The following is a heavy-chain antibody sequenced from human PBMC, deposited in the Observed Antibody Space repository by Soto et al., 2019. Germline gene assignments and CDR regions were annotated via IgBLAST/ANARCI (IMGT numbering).Heavy chain of an antibody. J-gene: IGHJ4*02. CDR2: MNPDSGHA. D-gene: IGHD2-15*01. V-gene: IGHV1-8*01. CDR3: ARRPHCSGGICYYGLDN. CDR1: GYTFTNSD. Sequence: QVQLLQSGAEVKKPGASVKVSCKASGYTFTNSDINWVRQAPGQGLEWMGWMNPDSGHAAYAQKFQGRVTLTTSTSTSTVYMEMRSLGSEATAVYYCARRPHCSGGICYYGLDNWGQGTLVPVSS.